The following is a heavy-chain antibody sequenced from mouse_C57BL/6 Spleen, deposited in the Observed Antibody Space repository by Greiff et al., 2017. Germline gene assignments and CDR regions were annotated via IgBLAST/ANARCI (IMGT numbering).Heavy chain of an antibody. V-gene: IGHV1-19*01. D-gene: IGHD2-3*01. Sequence: EVKLVESGPVLVKPGASVKMSCKASGYTFTDYYMNWVKQSHGKSLEWIGVINPYNGGTSYNQKFKGKATLTVDKSSSTAYMELNSLTSEDSAVYYCARRGDDFDYWGQGTTLTVSS. J-gene: IGHJ2*01. CDR2: INPYNGGT. CDR1: GYTFTDYY. CDR3: ARRGDDFDY.